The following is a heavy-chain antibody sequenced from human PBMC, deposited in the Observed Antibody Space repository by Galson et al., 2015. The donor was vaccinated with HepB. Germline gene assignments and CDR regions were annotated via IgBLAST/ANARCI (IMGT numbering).Heavy chain of an antibody. D-gene: IGHD3-22*01. CDR2: INAGNGNT. V-gene: IGHV1-3*01. J-gene: IGHJ4*02. Sequence: SVKVSCKASGYTFTNYAMHWVRQAPGQRLEWMGWINAGNGNTKYSQKFQGRVTMTTDTSTSTAYMELRSLRSDDTAVYYCAREYLHPITMIVVVNTFDYWGQGTLVTVSS. CDR1: GYTFTNYA. CDR3: AREYLHPITMIVVVNTFDY.